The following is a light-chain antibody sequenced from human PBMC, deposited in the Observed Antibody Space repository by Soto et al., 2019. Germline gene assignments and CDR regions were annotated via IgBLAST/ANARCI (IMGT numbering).Light chain of an antibody. V-gene: IGKV3-11*01. CDR2: DAS. CDR1: QSVSSY. CDR3: QQRSNWPWT. J-gene: IGKJ1*01. Sequence: EIVMTQSPATLSVSPGERATLSCRASQSVSSYLAWYQHKPGQAPRLLIYDASNRATGIPARFSGSGSGTDFTLTISSLEPEDFAVYYCQQRSNWPWTFGQGTKVDI.